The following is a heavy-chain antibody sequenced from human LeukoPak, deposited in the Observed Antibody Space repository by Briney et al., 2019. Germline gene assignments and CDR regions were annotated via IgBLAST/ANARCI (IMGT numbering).Heavy chain of an antibody. V-gene: IGHV4-59*01. D-gene: IGHD6-19*01. CDR3: ARDHSSGWYSLNYYYYGMDV. CDR2: IYYSGST. Sequence: PSETLSLTCTVSGGSISSYYWSWIRQPPGKGLEWIGYIYYSGSTNYNPSLKSRVTISVDTSKNQFSLKLGSVTAADTAVYYCARDHSSGWYSLNYYYYGMDVWGQGTTVTVSS. CDR1: GGSISSYY. J-gene: IGHJ6*02.